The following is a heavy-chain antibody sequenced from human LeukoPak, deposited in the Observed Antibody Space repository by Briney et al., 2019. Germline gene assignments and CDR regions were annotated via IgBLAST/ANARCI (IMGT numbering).Heavy chain of an antibody. CDR3: ARLRYYSESNAINRFDY. CDR2: ISAYNGNT. Sequence: ASVKVSCKAAGYTFTSYGISWVRQAPGQGLEWMGWISAYNGNTNYAQKLQGSVTMTRDTSISTAYMELSRLRSDYTAVYYFARLRYYSESNAINRFDYWGQGTLVTVSS. J-gene: IGHJ4*02. CDR1: GYTFTSYG. V-gene: IGHV1-18*01. D-gene: IGHD3-22*01.